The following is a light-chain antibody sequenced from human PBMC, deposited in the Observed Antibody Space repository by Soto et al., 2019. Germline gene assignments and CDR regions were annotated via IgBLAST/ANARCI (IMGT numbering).Light chain of an antibody. CDR2: EVF. J-gene: IGLJ1*01. V-gene: IGLV2-8*01. Sequence: QSALTQPPSASGSPGQSVTISCTGTSSDVGDYNYVSWYQQHPGKAPKLMIYEVFKRPSGVPDRFSGSKSGNTASLTVSGIQAEDEADYYCSSYAGSNTYVFGPGTKLTVL. CDR1: SSDVGDYNY. CDR3: SSYAGSNTYV.